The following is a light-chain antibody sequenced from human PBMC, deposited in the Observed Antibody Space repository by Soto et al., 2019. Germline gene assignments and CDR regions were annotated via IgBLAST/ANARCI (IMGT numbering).Light chain of an antibody. Sequence: QSVLTQPASVSGSPGQSITISCTGTSSDVGGYNYVSWYQHHPGKAPRLMIYDVSNRPSGVSNRFSGSKSGNTASLTISGLQAEDEADYYCSSYTTSSTVVFGGGTKLIVL. V-gene: IGLV2-14*03. CDR3: SSYTTSSTVV. J-gene: IGLJ2*01. CDR1: SSDVGGYNY. CDR2: DVS.